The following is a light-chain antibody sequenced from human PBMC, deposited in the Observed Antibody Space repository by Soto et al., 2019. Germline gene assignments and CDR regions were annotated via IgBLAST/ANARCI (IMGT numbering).Light chain of an antibody. J-gene: IGKJ4*01. Sequence: DIQMTQSPSSLSASVGDRVTITCRASQSISSYLNWYQQKPGKAPKLLIYAASSLQSGVPSRFSGSGSGTDFTLTISSLRPEDFANYYCQQSYSTPFTFGGGTKVEIK. V-gene: IGKV1-39*01. CDR2: AAS. CDR1: QSISSY. CDR3: QQSYSTPFT.